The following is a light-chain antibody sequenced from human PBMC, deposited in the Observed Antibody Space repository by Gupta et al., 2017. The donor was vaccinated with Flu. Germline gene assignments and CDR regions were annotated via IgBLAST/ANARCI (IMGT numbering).Light chain of an antibody. CDR2: SNS. Sequence: SVLTHPPSVSGPPGHRVTILRTRSSSNIGAGYDVHWYQQHPGTAPKLLIYSNSNRPSVVPDRFSGSKSGTSASLAITGLQAEDEADYYYQSYDSSLSGSVFGGGTKLTVL. CDR3: QSYDSSLSGSV. CDR1: SSNIGAGYD. V-gene: IGLV1-40*01. J-gene: IGLJ3*02.